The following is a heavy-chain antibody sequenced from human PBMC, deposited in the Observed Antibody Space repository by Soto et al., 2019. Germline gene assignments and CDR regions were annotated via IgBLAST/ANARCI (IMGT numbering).Heavy chain of an antibody. Sequence: LRLSCAASGFTFSSYGMHWVRQAPGKGLEWVAVIWYDGSNKYYADSVKGRFTISRDNSKNTLYLQMNSLRAEDTAVYYCARDYYYDSSGYGYWGQGXLVTVSS. J-gene: IGHJ4*02. CDR2: IWYDGSNK. V-gene: IGHV3-33*01. CDR1: GFTFSSYG. D-gene: IGHD3-22*01. CDR3: ARDYYYDSSGYGY.